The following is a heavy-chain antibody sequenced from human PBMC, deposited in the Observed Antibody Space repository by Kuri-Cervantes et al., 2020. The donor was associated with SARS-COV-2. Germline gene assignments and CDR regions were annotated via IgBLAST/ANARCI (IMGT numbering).Heavy chain of an antibody. Sequence: GGSLRLSCAASGFTFSSYGMHWVRQAPGKGLEWVAFIRYDGSNKYYADSVKGRFTISRDNSKNTPYLQMNSLRAEGTAVYYCAKDVAVGAHGVFDYWGQGTLVTVSS. J-gene: IGHJ4*02. CDR3: AKDVAVGAHGVFDY. D-gene: IGHD1-26*01. CDR2: IRYDGSNK. CDR1: GFTFSSYG. V-gene: IGHV3-30*02.